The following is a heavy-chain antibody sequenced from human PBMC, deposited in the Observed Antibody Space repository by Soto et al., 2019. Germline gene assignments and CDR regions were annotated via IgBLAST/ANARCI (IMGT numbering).Heavy chain of an antibody. Sequence: QVQLVQSGAEVKKPGASVKVSCKASGYTFTSYDINWVRQATGQGLEWMGWMNPNSGNTGYAQKFQGRVTMTRNTFISTAYMELSSLRSEDTGVYYCARGAYCSGGSCSLHHWSQGTLVTVSS. CDR2: MNPNSGNT. CDR3: ARGAYCSGGSCSLHH. J-gene: IGHJ1*01. V-gene: IGHV1-8*01. CDR1: GYTFTSYD. D-gene: IGHD2-15*01.